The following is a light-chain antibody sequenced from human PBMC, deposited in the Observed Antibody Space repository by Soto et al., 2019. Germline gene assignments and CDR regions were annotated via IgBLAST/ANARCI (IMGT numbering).Light chain of an antibody. CDR3: QQYNNWPRT. CDR1: QSVGNN. CDR2: GAS. Sequence: EVVMTQSPDTLPVSPGKRATLSCRASQSVGNNLAWYQHKPGQAPRLLMYGASTRATGIPDRFSGSGSGTEFTLTVSSLQSEDFAVYYCQQYNNWPRTFGQGTKVDIK. V-gene: IGKV3-15*01. J-gene: IGKJ1*01.